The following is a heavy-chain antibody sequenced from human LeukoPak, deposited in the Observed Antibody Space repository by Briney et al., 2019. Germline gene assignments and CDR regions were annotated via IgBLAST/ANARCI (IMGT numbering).Heavy chain of an antibody. CDR3: ARGVPRSYDFWSGYPH. D-gene: IGHD3-3*01. Sequence: SETLSLTCSVSGGSISGSYWMWIRQSPGKGLEWIGYIYYSGATSYNPSFRGRVTFFVDTSKNQFSLKLSSVTAADTAVYYCARGVPRSYDFWSGYPHWGQGTLVTVSS. V-gene: IGHV4-59*12. CDR1: GGSISGSY. CDR2: IYYSGAT. J-gene: IGHJ4*02.